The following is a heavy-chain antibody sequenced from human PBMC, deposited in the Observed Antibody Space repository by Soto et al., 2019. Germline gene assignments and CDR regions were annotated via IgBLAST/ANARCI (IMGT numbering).Heavy chain of an antibody. V-gene: IGHV1-2*02. J-gene: IGHJ6*02. CDR2: INPNSGGT. Sequence: ASVKVSCKASGYTFTGYYMHWVRQAPGQGLEWMGWINPNSGGTNYAQKFQGRVTMTRDTSISTAYVELSRLRSDDTAVYYCARGRFFSCYQTPYYHYGTDVCCPAPTVTLSS. D-gene: IGHD2-15*01. CDR3: ARGRFFSCYQTPYYHYGTDV. CDR1: GYTFTGYY.